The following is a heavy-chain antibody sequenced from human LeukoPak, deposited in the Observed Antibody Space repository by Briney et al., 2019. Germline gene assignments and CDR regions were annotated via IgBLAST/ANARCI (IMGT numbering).Heavy chain of an antibody. CDR1: GVTFSSYS. CDR3: ARTGGNREDY. Sequence: GGSLRLSCAASGVTFSSYSMNWGCQAPGKGLEWVSSISSSSSYIYYADSVKGRFTISRDNAKNSLYLQTNSRRAEHTAVYYCARTGGNREDYWGQGTLVTASS. CDR2: ISSSSSYI. J-gene: IGHJ4*02. V-gene: IGHV3-21*01. D-gene: IGHD4-23*01.